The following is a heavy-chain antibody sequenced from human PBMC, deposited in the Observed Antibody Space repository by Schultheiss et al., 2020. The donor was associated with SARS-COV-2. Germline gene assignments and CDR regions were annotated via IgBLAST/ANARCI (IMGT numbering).Heavy chain of an antibody. CDR1: GGSISSGGYY. D-gene: IGHD3-9*01. CDR2: IYTSGST. Sequence: SETLSLTCTVSGGSISSGGYYWSWIRQPAGKGLEWIGRIYTSGSTNYNPSLKSRVTISLDTSKNQVSLNLSSVTAADTAVYYCARAPSYDILTGGYFYFYGMDVWGQGTTVTVSS. CDR3: ARAPSYDILTGGYFYFYGMDV. V-gene: IGHV4-61*02. J-gene: IGHJ6*02.